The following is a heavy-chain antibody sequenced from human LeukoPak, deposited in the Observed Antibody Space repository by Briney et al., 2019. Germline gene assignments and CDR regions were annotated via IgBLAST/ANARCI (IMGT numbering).Heavy chain of an antibody. CDR1: GSTFSGSA. CDR3: TRQAIVGAN. V-gene: IGHV3-73*01. J-gene: IGHJ4*02. Sequence: GGSLRLSCAASGSTFSGSAMHWVRQASGKGLEWVGRIRSKANSYATAYAASVKGRFTISRDDSKNTAYLQMNSLKTEDTAVYYCTRQAIVGANWGQGTLVTVSS. CDR2: IRSKANSYAT. D-gene: IGHD1-26*01.